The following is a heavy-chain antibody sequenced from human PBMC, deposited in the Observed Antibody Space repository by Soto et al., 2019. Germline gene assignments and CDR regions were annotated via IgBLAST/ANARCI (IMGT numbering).Heavy chain of an antibody. CDR1: GYTFTSYD. D-gene: IGHD3-22*01. CDR3: AILYYYDSGDYYSNYQYYGMDV. CDR2: MNPNSGNT. J-gene: IGHJ6*02. V-gene: IGHV1-8*01. Sequence: ASVKVSCKASGYTFTSYDINWVRQATGQGLEWMGWMNPNSGNTGYAQKFQGRVTLTRDTSTRTDYMELSSLRSDDTAVYYCAILYYYDSGDYYSNYQYYGMDVWGQGTTVTVS.